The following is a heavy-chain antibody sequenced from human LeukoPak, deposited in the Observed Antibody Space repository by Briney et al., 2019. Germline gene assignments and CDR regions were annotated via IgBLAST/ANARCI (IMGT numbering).Heavy chain of an antibody. D-gene: IGHD6-19*01. V-gene: IGHV3-74*01. CDR3: ARGWLYSSGIYYFDY. J-gene: IGHJ4*02. Sequence: GGSLRLSCAASGFTFSSYWMHWVRQAPGKGLVWVSRIITDGSSISYADSVKGRFTISRDNAKNTVYQQMNSLRAEDTAVYYCARGWLYSSGIYYFDYWGQGTLVTVSS. CDR1: GFTFSSYW. CDR2: IITDGSSI.